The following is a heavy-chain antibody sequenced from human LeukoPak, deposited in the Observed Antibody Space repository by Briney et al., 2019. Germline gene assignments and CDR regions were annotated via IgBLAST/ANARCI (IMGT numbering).Heavy chain of an antibody. CDR3: ARVPMVRGVMENWFDP. J-gene: IGHJ5*02. D-gene: IGHD3-10*01. Sequence: GASVKVSCKTSGGTFLSHTFSWVRQAPGQGLEWMGWISAYNGNTNYAQKLQGRVTMTTDTSTSTAYMELRSLRSDDTAVYYCARVPMVRGVMENWFDPWGQGTLVTVSS. CDR1: GGTFLSHT. CDR2: ISAYNGNT. V-gene: IGHV1-18*01.